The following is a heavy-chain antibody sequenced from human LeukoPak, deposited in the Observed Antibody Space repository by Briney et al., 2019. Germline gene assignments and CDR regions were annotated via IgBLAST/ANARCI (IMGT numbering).Heavy chain of an antibody. CDR2: IYPDDSDT. J-gene: IGHJ3*01. CDR1: GYSFTNNW. V-gene: IGHV5-51*01. CDR3: ARQSRNSDYDYDGFHV. Sequence: GESLQISCKGSGYSFTNNWIGWVRQLPGKGLEWMGIIYPDDSDTRYSPSFQGQVTLSADKSISTAYLQWSSLKASDTAMYYCARQSRNSDYDYDGFHVWGQGTMVTVSS. D-gene: IGHD4/OR15-4a*01.